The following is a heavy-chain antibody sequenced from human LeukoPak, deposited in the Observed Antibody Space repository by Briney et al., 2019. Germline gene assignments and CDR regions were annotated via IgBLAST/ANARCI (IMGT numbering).Heavy chain of an antibody. CDR1: GGTFSSYA. V-gene: IGHV1-69*06. Sequence: ASVKVSCKASGGTFSSYAISWVRQAPGQGPECMGGIIARFGTANYAQKFQGRVTITADKSTSTAYMELSSLRSEDTAVYYCARDLDAVAGTWAAFDIWGQGTMVTVPS. D-gene: IGHD6-19*01. J-gene: IGHJ3*02. CDR2: IIARFGTA. CDR3: ARDLDAVAGTWAAFDI.